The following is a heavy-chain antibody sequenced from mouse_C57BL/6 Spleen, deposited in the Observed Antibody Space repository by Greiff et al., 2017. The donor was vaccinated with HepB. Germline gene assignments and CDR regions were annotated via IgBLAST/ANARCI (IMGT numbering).Heavy chain of an antibody. J-gene: IGHJ4*01. D-gene: IGHD1-1*01. Sequence: VQLQQSGAELVRPGASVTLSCKASGYTFTDYEMHWVKQTPVHGLEWIGAIDPETGGTAYNQKFKGKAILTADKSSSTAYMELRSLTSEDSAVYYCTRTDYYGSSGYYAMDYWGQGTSVTVSS. V-gene: IGHV1-15*01. CDR3: TRTDYYGSSGYYAMDY. CDR2: IDPETGGT. CDR1: GYTFTDYE.